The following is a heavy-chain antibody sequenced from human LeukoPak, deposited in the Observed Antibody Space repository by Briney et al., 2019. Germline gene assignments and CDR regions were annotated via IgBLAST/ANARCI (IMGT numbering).Heavy chain of an antibody. D-gene: IGHD5-18*01. Sequence: PSETLSLTCTVSGGSISSSSYYWGWIRQPPGKGLEWIGSIYYSGSTYYNPSLKSRVTISVDTSKNQFSLQLSSVTAADTAVYYCAIPRGYSYGYGEDYWGQGTLVTVPP. V-gene: IGHV4-39*01. CDR2: IYYSGST. CDR3: AIPRGYSYGYGEDY. J-gene: IGHJ4*02. CDR1: GGSISSSSYY.